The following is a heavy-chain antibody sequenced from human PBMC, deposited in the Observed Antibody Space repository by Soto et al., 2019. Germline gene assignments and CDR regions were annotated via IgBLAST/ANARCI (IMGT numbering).Heavy chain of an antibody. J-gene: IGHJ4*02. CDR3: ARDRGLDSYGNFDY. Sequence: ASVKVSCKASGYTFTSYGISWVRQAPGQGPEWMGWISAYNGNTNYAQKLQGRVTMTTDASTSTAYMELRSLRSDDTAVYYCARDRGLDSYGNFDYWGQGTLVTVSS. D-gene: IGHD5-18*01. V-gene: IGHV1-18*04. CDR1: GYTFTSYG. CDR2: ISAYNGNT.